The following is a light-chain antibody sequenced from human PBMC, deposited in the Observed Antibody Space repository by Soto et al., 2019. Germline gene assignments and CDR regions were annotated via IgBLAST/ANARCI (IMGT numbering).Light chain of an antibody. CDR2: EVS. J-gene: IGLJ2*01. Sequence: QSALTQPASLSGSPGQSITISCTGTSSDVGYYNYVSWYQQHPGKAPKVIIYEVSNRPSGVSYRFSGSKSGNTASLTISGLRAEDEADYYCSSYISVSSPVVFGGGTQLTVL. CDR1: SSDVGYYNY. CDR3: SSYISVSSPVV. V-gene: IGLV2-14*01.